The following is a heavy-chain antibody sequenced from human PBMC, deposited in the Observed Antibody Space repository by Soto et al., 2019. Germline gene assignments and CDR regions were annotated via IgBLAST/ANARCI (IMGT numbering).Heavy chain of an antibody. CDR1: GGSISSGGYS. J-gene: IGHJ4*02. V-gene: IGHV4-30-2*01. CDR2: IYHSGST. CDR3: ARPPMKAAADY. D-gene: IGHD6-13*01. Sequence: PSETLSLTCAVSGGSISSGGYSWSWIRQPPGKGLEWIGYIYHSGSTYYNPSLKSRVTISVDRSKNQFSLKLSFVTAADTAVYYCARPPMKAAADYWGQGTLVTVSS.